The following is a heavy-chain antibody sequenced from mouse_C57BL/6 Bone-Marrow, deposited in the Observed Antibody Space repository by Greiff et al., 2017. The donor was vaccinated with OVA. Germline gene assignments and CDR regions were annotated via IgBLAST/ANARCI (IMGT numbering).Heavy chain of an antibody. D-gene: IGHD1-1*01. J-gene: IGHJ4*01. Sequence: VQLQQPGAELVMPGASVKLSCKASGYTFTSYWMHWVKQRPRQGLEWIGEIDPSDSYTNYNQKFKGKSTLTVDKSSSTAYMQLSSLTSEDSAVYYCAREDYYGSSYAMDYWGQGTSVTVSS. CDR2: IDPSDSYT. CDR1: GYTFTSYW. CDR3: AREDYYGSSYAMDY. V-gene: IGHV1-69*01.